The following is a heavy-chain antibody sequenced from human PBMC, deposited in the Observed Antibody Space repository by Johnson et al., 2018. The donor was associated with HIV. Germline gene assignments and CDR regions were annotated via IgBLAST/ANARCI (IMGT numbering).Heavy chain of an antibody. J-gene: IGHJ3*02. V-gene: IGHV3-7*03. CDR2: INQAGSEK. CDR3: VRDLGVGGTVPQSVAFDI. Sequence: VQLVESGGGLVQPGGSLRLSCAASGFTFSSYWMTWVRQAPGKGLEWVANINQAGSEKYSVDSVKGRFTISRDNGKKSLHLQMNSLRAEDTALYYCVRDLGVGGTVPQSVAFDIWGQGTMVTVSS. D-gene: IGHD1-26*01. CDR1: GFTFSSYW.